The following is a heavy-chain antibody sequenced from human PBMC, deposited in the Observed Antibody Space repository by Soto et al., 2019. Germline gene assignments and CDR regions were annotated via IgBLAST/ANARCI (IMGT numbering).Heavy chain of an antibody. CDR3: ARGSYDSYAGFFGMDV. D-gene: IGHD3-10*01. Sequence: QVQLVQSGAEVKKPGSSVKVSCKASGGSFMSQAISWVRQAPGQGPEWMGGIIPFSGTVTYTQRFQGRLTLTADELTKTAYMELSSLRSEDTAGYYCARGSYDSYAGFFGMDVWGQGTTVTVS. V-gene: IGHV1-69*01. CDR1: GGSFMSQA. J-gene: IGHJ6*02. CDR2: IIPFSGTV.